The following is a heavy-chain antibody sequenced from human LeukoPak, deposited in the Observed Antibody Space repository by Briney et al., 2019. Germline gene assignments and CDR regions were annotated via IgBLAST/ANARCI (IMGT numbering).Heavy chain of an antibody. CDR1: GSTFSSYS. D-gene: IGHD3-10*01. Sequence: GGSLRLSCAASGSTFSSYSMNWVRQAPGKGLEWVSSISSSSSYIYYADSVKGRFTISRDNAKNSLYLQMNSLRAEDTAVYYCARVYYYGSGSYFAFDIWGQGTMVTVSS. CDR2: ISSSSSYI. J-gene: IGHJ3*02. V-gene: IGHV3-21*01. CDR3: ARVYYYGSGSYFAFDI.